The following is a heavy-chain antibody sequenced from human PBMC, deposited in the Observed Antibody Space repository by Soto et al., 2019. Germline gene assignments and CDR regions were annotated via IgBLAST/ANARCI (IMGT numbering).Heavy chain of an antibody. CDR2: IYYSGST. D-gene: IGHD3-10*01. CDR3: ARDLSLYGSGSNYYYYGMDV. Sequence: PSLTCTVSGGSISSYYWSWIRQPPGKGLEWIGYIYYSGSTNYNPSLKSRVTISVDTSKNQFSLKLSSVTAADTAVYYCARDLSLYGSGSNYYYYGMDVWGQGTTVTVSS. CDR1: GGSISSYY. V-gene: IGHV4-59*01. J-gene: IGHJ6*02.